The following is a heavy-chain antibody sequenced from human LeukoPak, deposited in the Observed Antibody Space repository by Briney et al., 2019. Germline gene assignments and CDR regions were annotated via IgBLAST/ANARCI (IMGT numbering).Heavy chain of an antibody. V-gene: IGHV1-2*02. CDR3: AGNNRGGYDLTY. CDR2: INPDSGGT. Sequence: ASVKVSCKASGYTFTAYYIHWVRLAPGQGLEWMGWINPDSGGTNYAQKFQGRVTMTRDTSTSTAYMELTWLTSDDTAVYYCAGNNRGGYDLTYWGQGTLVIVSS. D-gene: IGHD5-12*01. J-gene: IGHJ4*02. CDR1: GYTFTAYY.